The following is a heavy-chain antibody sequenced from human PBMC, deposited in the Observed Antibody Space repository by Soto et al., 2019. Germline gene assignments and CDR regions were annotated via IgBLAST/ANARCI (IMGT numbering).Heavy chain of an antibody. V-gene: IGHV3-30*03. D-gene: IGHD2-8*01. CDR3: VSWVSVHFDY. CDR1: GFIFSNYG. Sequence: PGGSLRLSCAASGFIFSNYGMSWARQAPGKGLEWVAVVSHDGTVQHYGDSVKGRFTISRDNSRNTVNLLMNRLRVEDTARYFCVSWVSVHFDYWGPGTLVTVSS. CDR2: VSHDGTVQ. J-gene: IGHJ4*02.